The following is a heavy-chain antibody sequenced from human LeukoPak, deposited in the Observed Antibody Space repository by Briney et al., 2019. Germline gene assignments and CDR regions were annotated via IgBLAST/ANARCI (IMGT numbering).Heavy chain of an antibody. V-gene: IGHV4-34*01. Sequence: SETLSLTCAVYGGSFSGYYWSWIRQPPGKGLEWIGEINHSGSTNYNPSLKSRVTISVDTSKNQFSLKLSSVTAADTAVYYCARGIDGYSYGYYCYWGQGTLVTVSS. J-gene: IGHJ4*02. D-gene: IGHD5-18*01. CDR1: GGSFSGYY. CDR2: INHSGST. CDR3: ARGIDGYSYGYYCY.